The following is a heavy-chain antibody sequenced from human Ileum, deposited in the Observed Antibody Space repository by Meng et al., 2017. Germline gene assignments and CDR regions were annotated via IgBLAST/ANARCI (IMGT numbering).Heavy chain of an antibody. J-gene: IGHJ5*02. CDR3: ARGYGDYGLVWFDP. V-gene: IGHV4-59*01. CDR2: IHSSGST. Sequence: SETLSLTCTVSGGSISSLYWSWIRQPPGKGLEWIAFIHSSGSTNSNPSLKSRVTISVDTSKNQFSLKLSSVTAADTAVYYCARGYGDYGLVWFDPWGQGTLVTVSS. CDR1: GGSISSLY. D-gene: IGHD4-17*01.